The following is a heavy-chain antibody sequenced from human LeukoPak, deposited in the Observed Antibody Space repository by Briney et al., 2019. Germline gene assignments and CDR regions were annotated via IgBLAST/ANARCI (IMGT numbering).Heavy chain of an antibody. Sequence: ASVKVSCKASGYTFTSYGISWVRQAPGQGLEWTGWISAYNGNTNYAQKLQGRVTMTTDTSTSTAYMELRSLRSDDTAVYYCARDKHSYYYDSSGYYVFDYWGQGTLGTVSS. CDR1: GYTFTSYG. J-gene: IGHJ4*02. D-gene: IGHD3-22*01. V-gene: IGHV1-18*01. CDR3: ARDKHSYYYDSSGYYVFDY. CDR2: ISAYNGNT.